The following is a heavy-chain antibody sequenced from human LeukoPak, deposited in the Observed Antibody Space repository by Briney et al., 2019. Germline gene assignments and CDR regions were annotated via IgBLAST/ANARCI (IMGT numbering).Heavy chain of an antibody. CDR2: INHSGST. CDR1: GGSFSGYY. J-gene: IGHJ4*02. Sequence: SETLSLTCAVYGGSFSGYYWSWIRQPPGKGLEWIWEINHSGSTNYSPSLKSRVTISVDTSKNQFSLKLSSVTAADTAVYYCARAPGAALDWGQGTLVTVSS. CDR3: ARAPGAALD. D-gene: IGHD2-15*01. V-gene: IGHV4-34*01.